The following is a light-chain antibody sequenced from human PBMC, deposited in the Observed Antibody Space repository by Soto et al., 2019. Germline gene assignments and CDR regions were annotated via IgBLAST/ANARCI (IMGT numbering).Light chain of an antibody. J-gene: IGKJ1*01. CDR1: QSVSSNY. V-gene: IGKV3-20*01. CDR2: DAS. CDR3: PPYGRSPPTWT. Sequence: EIVLTQSPGTLSLSPGERATLSCRASQSVSSNYLAWYQQKPGQPPRLLISDASSRNTGTPDRFSGSRSGSNFSVTISSLEPDDFAVYYFPPYGRSPPTWTFGQGTKLEIK.